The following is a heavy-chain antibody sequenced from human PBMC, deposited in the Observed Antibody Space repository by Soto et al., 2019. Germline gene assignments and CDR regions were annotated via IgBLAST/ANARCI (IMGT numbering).Heavy chain of an antibody. CDR2: ISGSGGST. CDR1: GFTFSSYA. V-gene: IGHV3-23*01. D-gene: IGHD3-10*01. J-gene: IGHJ5*02. Sequence: GGSLRLSCAASGFTFSSYAMSWVRQAPGKGLEWVSAISGSGGSTYYAGSVKGRFTISRDNSKNTLYLQMNSLRAEDTAVYYCAKTRFAELLVWFDPWGQGTLVTVSS. CDR3: AKTRFAELLVWFDP.